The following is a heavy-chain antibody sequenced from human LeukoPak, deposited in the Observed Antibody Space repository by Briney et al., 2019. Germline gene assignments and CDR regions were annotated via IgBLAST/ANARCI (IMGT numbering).Heavy chain of an antibody. Sequence: PSETLSLTCTVSGGSISTSNYYWSWIRQPAGKGLEWIGRIYTSGSTNYNPSLKSRVTISVDTSKNQFSLKLSSVTAADTAVYYCARAGNFHDSSGYYYVEAFDIWGQGTMVTVSS. CDR2: IYTSGST. CDR3: ARAGNFHDSSGYYYVEAFDI. D-gene: IGHD3-22*01. CDR1: GGSISTSNYY. J-gene: IGHJ3*02. V-gene: IGHV4-61*02.